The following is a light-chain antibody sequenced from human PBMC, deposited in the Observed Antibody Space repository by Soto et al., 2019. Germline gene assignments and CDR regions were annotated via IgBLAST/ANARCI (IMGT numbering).Light chain of an antibody. CDR1: ERISSR. V-gene: IGKV1-5*01. CDR2: GAS. CDR3: QQYNSYPLT. J-gene: IGKJ4*01. Sequence: DIQMTQSPSTLSASVGDRVTITCRASERISSRLAWYQQKPGKAPKFLIYGASSLESGVPSRFSGTGSETEFTLTISSLQPDDFATYHCQQYNSYPLTFGGGTKVDIK.